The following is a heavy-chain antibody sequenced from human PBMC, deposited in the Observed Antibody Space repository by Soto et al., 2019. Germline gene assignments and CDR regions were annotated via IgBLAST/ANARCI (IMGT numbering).Heavy chain of an antibody. V-gene: IGHV3-30*04. J-gene: IGHJ5*02. CDR1: GLPFSGYA. D-gene: IGHD5-18*01. CDR2: ISYDGNKK. Sequence: QVRLVESGGGVVQPGRSLRLSCAASGLPFSGYAMNWVRQAPGKGLEWVAVISYDGNKKYYADSVKGRFTVSRDNSKNTLYLQMDSLGSEDTAIYYCARVGLGYSYGGGFDPWGQGPLVTVSS. CDR3: ARVGLGYSYGGGFDP.